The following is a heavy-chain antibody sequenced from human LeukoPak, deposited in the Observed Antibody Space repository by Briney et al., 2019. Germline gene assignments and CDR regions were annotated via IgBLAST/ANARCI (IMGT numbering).Heavy chain of an antibody. D-gene: IGHD6-13*01. Sequence: SVKVSCKASGGTFSSYAISWVRQAPGQGLEWMGRIIPILGIANYAQKFQGRVTITADKSTSTAYMELSSLRSGDTAVYYCARVSPLGSSSWYGAFDYWGQGTLVTVSS. CDR1: GGTFSSYA. V-gene: IGHV1-69*04. CDR2: IIPILGIA. J-gene: IGHJ4*02. CDR3: ARVSPLGSSSWYGAFDY.